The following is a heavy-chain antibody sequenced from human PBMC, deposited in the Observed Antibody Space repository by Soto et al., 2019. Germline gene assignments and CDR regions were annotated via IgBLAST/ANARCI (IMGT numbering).Heavy chain of an antibody. Sequence: GGSLRLSCAASGFTFSSYGMHWVRQAPGKGLEWVAVISYDGSNKYYADSVKGRFTISRDNSKNTLYLQMNSLRAEDTAVYYCAKAPNYDFWSGSPFLKKYGMDVWGQGTTVTVSS. CDR1: GFTFSSYG. CDR3: AKAPNYDFWSGSPFLKKYGMDV. D-gene: IGHD3-3*01. J-gene: IGHJ6*02. CDR2: ISYDGSNK. V-gene: IGHV3-30*18.